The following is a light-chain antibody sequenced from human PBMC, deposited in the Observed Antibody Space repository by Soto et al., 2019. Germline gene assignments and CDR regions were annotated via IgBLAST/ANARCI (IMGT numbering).Light chain of an antibody. CDR2: EVS. J-gene: IGLJ7*01. Sequence: QSALTQPASVSGSPGQSITISCTGTSSDVGGYNYVSWFQHHPGKVPQLMIYEVSHRPSGVSDRFSGSKSGTTASLTISGLQAEDEADYYCCSFTNSYTWVFGGGTQLTVL. CDR1: SSDVGGYNY. V-gene: IGLV2-14*01. CDR3: CSFTNSYTWV.